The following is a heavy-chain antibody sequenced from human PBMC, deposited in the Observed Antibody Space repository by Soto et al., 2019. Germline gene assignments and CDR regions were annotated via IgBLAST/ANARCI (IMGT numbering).Heavy chain of an antibody. CDR3: ARDPIYYDSTGYGVWFNP. CDR2: VYYTGST. D-gene: IGHD3-22*01. Sequence: SETLSLTCTVSCGSVSSGSYYWNWIRQPPGKGLEWIGYVYYTGSTNYNPSLKSRATISVDTSKNHFSLKLDSVTAADTAVYYCARDPIYYDSTGYGVWFNPWGQGTLVTVSS. J-gene: IGHJ5*02. V-gene: IGHV4-61*03. CDR1: CGSVSSGSYY.